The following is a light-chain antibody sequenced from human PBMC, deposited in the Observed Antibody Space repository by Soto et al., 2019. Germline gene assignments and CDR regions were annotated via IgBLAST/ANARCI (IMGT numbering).Light chain of an antibody. CDR2: GSS. V-gene: IGKV3-20*01. CDR3: KLRKM. J-gene: IGKJ1*01. Sequence: EIVLTQSPGTLSLSPGERGTLSCRASQMIYNSNYVAWYQQTPGQAPILIIDGSSNSATSTPVRLSGTGSWTHITLTVSRLEAEYFSVYYCKLRKMFGQGTQVEIK. CDR1: QMIYNSNY.